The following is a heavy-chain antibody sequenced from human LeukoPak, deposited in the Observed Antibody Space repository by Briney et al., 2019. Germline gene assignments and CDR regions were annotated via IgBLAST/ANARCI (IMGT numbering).Heavy chain of an antibody. CDR2: ISYDGSNK. Sequence: GRSLRLSCTASGFTFSSYAMHWVRQAPGKGLEWVAVISYDGSNKYYADSVKGRFTISRDNSKNTLYLQMNSLRAEDTAVYYCAKILGDVAVDYWGQGTLVTVSS. J-gene: IGHJ4*02. D-gene: IGHD3-16*01. V-gene: IGHV3-30-3*02. CDR1: GFTFSSYA. CDR3: AKILGDVAVDY.